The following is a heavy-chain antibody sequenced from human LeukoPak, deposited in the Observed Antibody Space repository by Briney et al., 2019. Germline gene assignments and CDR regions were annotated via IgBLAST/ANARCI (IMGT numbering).Heavy chain of an antibody. D-gene: IGHD3-3*01. J-gene: IGHJ3*02. V-gene: IGHV1-8*03. CDR3: ARGARITIFGVVRSGTFDI. Sequence: ASVKVSCKASGYIFTNYDVNWVRPAPGQGLEWLGWLNPNSENTDYAQKFQGRVTITRNTSISTAYLEMSSLRPEDTAVYYCARGARITIFGVVRSGTFDIWGQGTMVTVSS. CDR1: GYIFTNYD. CDR2: LNPNSENT.